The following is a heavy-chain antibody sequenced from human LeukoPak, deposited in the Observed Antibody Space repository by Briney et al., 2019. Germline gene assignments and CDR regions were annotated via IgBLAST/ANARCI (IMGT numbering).Heavy chain of an antibody. CDR3: ARDWSGSLDY. J-gene: IGHJ4*02. V-gene: IGHV3-74*01. CDR1: GFTFSSYW. CDR2: INSDGRST. D-gene: IGHD1-26*01. Sequence: GGSLRLSCAASGFTFSSYWMHWVRQAPGKGLVWVSHINSDGRSTSYADSVKGRFTISRDNAKNTLYLQMNSLRAEDTAVYYCARDWSGSLDYWGQGTLVTVSS.